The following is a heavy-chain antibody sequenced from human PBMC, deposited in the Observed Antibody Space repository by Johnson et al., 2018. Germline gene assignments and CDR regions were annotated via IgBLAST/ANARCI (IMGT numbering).Heavy chain of an antibody. J-gene: IGHJ3*02. CDR2: ISSSSSTI. V-gene: IGHV3-48*01. CDR3: AKESGSYYIENAFDI. CDR1: GFTFSSYS. D-gene: IGHD1-26*01. Sequence: VQLVESGGGLVQPGGSLRLSCAASGFTFSSYSMNWVRQAPVKGLEWVSYISSSSSTIYYADSVKGRFTISRDNAKNSLYLQMNSLRAEDTAVYYCAKESGSYYIENAFDIWGQGTMVTVSS.